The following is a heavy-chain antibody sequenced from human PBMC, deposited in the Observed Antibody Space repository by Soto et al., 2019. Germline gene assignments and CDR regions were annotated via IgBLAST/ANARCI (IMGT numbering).Heavy chain of an antibody. CDR2: ISSDGTTT. J-gene: IGHJ4*02. V-gene: IGHV3-74*01. CDR1: GFTFSKYW. CDR3: AIQDCTNDVCLEAAVTVGGALEY. Sequence: EVQLVESGGGLVQPGNALRLSCAASGFTFSKYWIHWVRQAPGKGPVWVSYISSDGTTTNYADSVKGRFTISRDNAKNTRYQQMDSLRAEDTAVYYCAIQDCTNDVCLEAAVTVGGALEYWGQGAQVTVSS. D-gene: IGHD2-8*01.